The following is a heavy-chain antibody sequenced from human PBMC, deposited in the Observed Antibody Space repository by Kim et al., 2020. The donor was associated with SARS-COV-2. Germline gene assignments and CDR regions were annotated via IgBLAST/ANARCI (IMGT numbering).Heavy chain of an antibody. Sequence: YFADSVRGRLTISRDNSKNTLHLQMNSLRVEDTAVYYCARDLTFTASFDSWGQGTLVTVSS. V-gene: IGHV3-30*01. J-gene: IGHJ4*02. CDR3: ARDLTFTASFDS. D-gene: IGHD3-16*01.